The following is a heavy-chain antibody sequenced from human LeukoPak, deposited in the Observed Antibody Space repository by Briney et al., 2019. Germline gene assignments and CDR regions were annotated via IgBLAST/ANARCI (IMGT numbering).Heavy chain of an antibody. V-gene: IGHV3-23*01. Sequence: GGSLRLSCAASGFTFSDYAMSWVRQAPGQGLEWVSSISDDGSGTYYADSVKGRFTISRDNSKDTLFLQIDSLRAEDSAVYYCATDRERDPSVYYLVGGQGTLITVSS. CDR3: ATDRERDPSVYYLV. D-gene: IGHD3-22*01. CDR1: GFTFSDYA. CDR2: ISDDGSGT. J-gene: IGHJ4*02.